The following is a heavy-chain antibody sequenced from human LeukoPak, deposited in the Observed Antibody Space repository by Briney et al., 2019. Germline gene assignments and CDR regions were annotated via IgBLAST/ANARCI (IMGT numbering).Heavy chain of an antibody. J-gene: IGHJ4*02. CDR3: AREYSRSVVAGSRPDL. Sequence: PSETLSLTCSVSGGSISSSSYYWGWIRQSPGKGLEWIGSMYYRGTTYESSSLKGRLTLSIDTSNNQFSLKLTSVTAADTAVYFCAREYSRSVVAGSRPDLWGQGLLVTVSS. D-gene: IGHD2-21*01. CDR1: GGSISSSSYY. V-gene: IGHV4-39*02. CDR2: MYYRGTT.